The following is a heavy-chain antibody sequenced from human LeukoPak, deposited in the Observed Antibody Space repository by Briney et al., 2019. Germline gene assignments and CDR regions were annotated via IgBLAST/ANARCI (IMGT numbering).Heavy chain of an antibody. CDR2: ITGTGDTT. Sequence: PGGSLRLSCAASGFTFSSYAMTWVRQAPGKGLEWVSGITGTGDTTLYADSVKGRFTISRDNSKNTLYLQMHSLRADDTAVYYCAKDYSTIPAAANPLFDYWGQGVLVTVSS. CDR1: GFTFSSYA. CDR3: AKDYSTIPAAANPLFDY. J-gene: IGHJ4*02. D-gene: IGHD6-13*01. V-gene: IGHV3-23*01.